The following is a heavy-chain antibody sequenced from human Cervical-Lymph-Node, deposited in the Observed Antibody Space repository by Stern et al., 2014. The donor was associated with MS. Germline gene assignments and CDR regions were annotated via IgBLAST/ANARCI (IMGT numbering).Heavy chain of an antibody. V-gene: IGHV1-2*02. CDR1: GYSFTDYY. J-gene: IGHJ4*02. CDR2: INPSIGVT. Sequence: QVQLVQSGAEVKKPGASVKVSCRSSGYSFTDYYFHWVRQAPGQGLEWMGCINPSIGVTHYAQQFQARVTMTRGSSMNTAYMEMSRLRSDDTAVYYCQAFPAYWGQGTLITVSS. CDR3: QAFPAY.